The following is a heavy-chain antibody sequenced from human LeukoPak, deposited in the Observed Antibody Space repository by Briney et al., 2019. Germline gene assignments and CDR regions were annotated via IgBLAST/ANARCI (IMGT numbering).Heavy chain of an antibody. Sequence: PGGSLRLPCAASGFTFDDYAMHWVRQAPGKGLEWVSGISWNSGSIGYADSVKGRFTISRDNAKNSLYLQMNSLRAEDTALYYCAKDSDRFYSSGWYYTYWGQGTLVTVSS. J-gene: IGHJ4*02. CDR3: AKDSDRFYSSGWYYTY. CDR1: GFTFDDYA. D-gene: IGHD6-19*01. V-gene: IGHV3-9*01. CDR2: ISWNSGSI.